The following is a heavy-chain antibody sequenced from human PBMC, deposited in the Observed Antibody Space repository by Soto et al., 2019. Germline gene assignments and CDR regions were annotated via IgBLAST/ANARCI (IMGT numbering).Heavy chain of an antibody. CDR1: GYTFTGYY. D-gene: IGHD3-3*01. CDR3: ARRLDYDFWSGSFPYGMDV. Sequence: ASVKVSCKASGYTFTGYYMHWVRQAPGQGLEWMGWINPNSGGTNYAQKFQGRVTMTRDTSISTAYMELSRLRSDDTAVYYCARRLDYDFWSGSFPYGMDVWGQGTTVTVS. V-gene: IGHV1-2*02. J-gene: IGHJ6*02. CDR2: INPNSGGT.